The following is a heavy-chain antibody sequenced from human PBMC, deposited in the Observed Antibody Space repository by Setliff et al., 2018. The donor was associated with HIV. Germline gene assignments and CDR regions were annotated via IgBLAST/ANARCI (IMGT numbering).Heavy chain of an antibody. CDR1: GGTFSSYA. CDR2: IIPIFGTA. D-gene: IGHD6-19*01. J-gene: IGHJ4*02. CDR3: ARVPLSGWLYFDY. V-gene: IGHV1-69*05. Sequence: SVKVSCKASGGTFSSYAISWVRQAPGQGLEWMGGIIPIFGTANYAQKFQGRVTMTTDTSTSTAYMELRSLRSDDTAVYYCARVPLSGWLYFDYWGQGTLVTVSS.